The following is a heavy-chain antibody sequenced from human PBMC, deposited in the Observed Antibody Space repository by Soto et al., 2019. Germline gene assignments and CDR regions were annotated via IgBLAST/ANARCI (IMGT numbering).Heavy chain of an antibody. Sequence: PGGSLRLSCAASGFTFSNALMNWVRQAPGKGLEWVGRIKSKTDGGTTDYAAPVKGRFTISRDDSKNTLYLQMNSLKTEDTAVYYCTTDVAALRSLEWTQDAFDIWGQGTMVTVSS. J-gene: IGHJ3*02. CDR1: GFTFSNAL. V-gene: IGHV3-15*07. CDR2: IKSKTDGGTT. D-gene: IGHD3-3*01. CDR3: TTDVAALRSLEWTQDAFDI.